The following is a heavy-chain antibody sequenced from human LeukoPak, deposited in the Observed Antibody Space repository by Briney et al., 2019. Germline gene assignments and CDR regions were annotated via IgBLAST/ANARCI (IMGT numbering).Heavy chain of an antibody. V-gene: IGHV4-39*07. CDR1: GGSISSSSYY. J-gene: IGHJ4*02. CDR3: ARGSSQYYFDY. CDR2: INHSGST. Sequence: PSETLSLTCTVSGGSISSSSYYWGWIRQPPGKGLEWIGEINHSGSTNYNPSLKSRVTISVDTSKNQFSLKLSSVTAADTAVYYCARGSSQYYFDYWGQGTQVTVSS.